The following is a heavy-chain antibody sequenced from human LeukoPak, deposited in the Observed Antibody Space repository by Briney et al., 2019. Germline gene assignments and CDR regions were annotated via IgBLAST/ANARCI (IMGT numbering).Heavy chain of an antibody. D-gene: IGHD2-2*01. Sequence: ASVKVSCKASGYTFTGYYMHWVRQAPGQGLEWMGWINPNSGGTNYAQKFQGRVTMTRDTSISTAYMELSRLRSDDTAVYYCARDPLHYCSSTSCYRGTNYYYYGMDVWGQGTTVTVSS. J-gene: IGHJ6*02. CDR2: INPNSGGT. CDR1: GYTFTGYY. V-gene: IGHV1-2*02. CDR3: ARDPLHYCSSTSCYRGTNYYYYGMDV.